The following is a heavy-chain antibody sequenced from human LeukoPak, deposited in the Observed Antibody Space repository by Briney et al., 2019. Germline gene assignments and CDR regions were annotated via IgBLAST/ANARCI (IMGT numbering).Heavy chain of an antibody. J-gene: IGHJ4*02. CDR3: ARVTIDGYSYGLFDY. Sequence: SVKVSCKASGYTFTSYGISWVRQAPGQGLEWMGGIIPIFGTANYAQKFQGRVTITADESTSTAYMELSSLRSEDTAVYYCARVTIDGYSYGLFDYWGQGTLVTVSS. CDR2: IIPIFGTA. CDR1: GYTFTSYG. V-gene: IGHV1-69*13. D-gene: IGHD5-18*01.